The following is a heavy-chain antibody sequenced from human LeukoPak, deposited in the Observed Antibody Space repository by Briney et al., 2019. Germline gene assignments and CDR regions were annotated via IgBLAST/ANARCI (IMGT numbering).Heavy chain of an antibody. CDR2: IKQDGSEK. J-gene: IGHJ4*02. CDR1: GFTFSSYW. D-gene: IGHD3-22*01. Sequence: GGSLRLSCAASGFTFSSYWMSWVRQAPGKGLEWVANIKQDGSEKYYVDSVKGRFTISRDNAKNSLYLQMNSLRAEDTAVYYCAKDAHWKRYYYDSSGYYYVSYFDYWGQGTLVTVSS. CDR3: AKDAHWKRYYYDSSGYYYVSYFDY. V-gene: IGHV3-7*03.